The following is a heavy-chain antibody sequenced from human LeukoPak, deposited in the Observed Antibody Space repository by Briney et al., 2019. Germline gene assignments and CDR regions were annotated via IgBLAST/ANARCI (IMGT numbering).Heavy chain of an antibody. V-gene: IGHV1-69*10. J-gene: IGHJ5*02. D-gene: IGHD3-10*01. Sequence: SVKVSCTASGGTFSTYAISWVRQAPGQGLEWMGGITPILGTANYAQKFQGRVTINADQSTSTAYMELSSLRSEDTAVYYCARGYHRYYYGSGRWYNWFDPWGQGTLVTVSS. CDR2: ITPILGTA. CDR1: GGTFSTYA. CDR3: ARGYHRYYYGSGRWYNWFDP.